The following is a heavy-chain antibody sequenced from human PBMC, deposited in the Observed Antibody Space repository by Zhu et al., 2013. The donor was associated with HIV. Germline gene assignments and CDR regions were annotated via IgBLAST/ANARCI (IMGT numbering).Heavy chain of an antibody. V-gene: IGHV1-2*02. Sequence: VRQAPGQGLEWMGWINPNSGGTNYAQKFQGRVTMTRDTSISTAYMELSRLRSDDTAVYYCARDWSGWGSWFDPWGQGTLVTVSS. CDR3: ARDWSGWGSWFDP. J-gene: IGHJ5*02. D-gene: IGHD3-3*01. CDR2: INPNSGGT.